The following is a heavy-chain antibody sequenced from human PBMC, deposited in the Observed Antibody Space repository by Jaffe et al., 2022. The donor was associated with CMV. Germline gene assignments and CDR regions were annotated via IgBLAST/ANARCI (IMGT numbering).Heavy chain of an antibody. CDR3: ARHSIGYCSGGSCSFDY. CDR1: GGSISSYY. Sequence: QVQLQESGPGLVKPSETLSLTCTVSGGSISSYYWSWIRQPPGKGLEWIGYIYYSGSTNYNPSLKSRVTISVDTSKNQFSLKLSSVTAADTAVYYCARHSIGYCSGGSCSFDYWGQGTLVTVSS. D-gene: IGHD2-15*01. J-gene: IGHJ4*02. V-gene: IGHV4-59*08. CDR2: IYYSGST.